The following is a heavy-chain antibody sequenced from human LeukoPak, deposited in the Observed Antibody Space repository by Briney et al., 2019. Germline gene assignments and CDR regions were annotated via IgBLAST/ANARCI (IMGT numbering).Heavy chain of an antibody. Sequence: ASVKVSCKASGYTFTSYGISWVRQAPGQGLEWMGWISAYNGNTNYAQKLQGRVTMTTDTSTSTAYMELRSLISDDTAVYYCARGTYYYDSSGYSKVVAFDIWGQGTTVTVSS. V-gene: IGHV1-18*01. J-gene: IGHJ3*02. D-gene: IGHD3-22*01. CDR1: GYTFTSYG. CDR3: ARGTYYYDSSGYSKVVAFDI. CDR2: ISAYNGNT.